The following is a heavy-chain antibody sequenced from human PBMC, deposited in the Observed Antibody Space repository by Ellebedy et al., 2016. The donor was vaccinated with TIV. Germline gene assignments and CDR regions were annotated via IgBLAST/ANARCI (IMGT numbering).Heavy chain of an antibody. CDR1: GGSISSYY. J-gene: IGHJ4*02. Sequence: MPSETLSLTCIVSGGSISSYYWSWIRQPPGKGLEWIGYMSSSGNTNYNPSLKSRLPTSIATSKNQFSLRLSFVTAADTAVYYCASTEYLGFWGYWGQGTLVTVSS. CDR2: MSSSGNT. V-gene: IGHV4-59*12. D-gene: IGHD3-16*01. CDR3: ASTEYLGFWGY.